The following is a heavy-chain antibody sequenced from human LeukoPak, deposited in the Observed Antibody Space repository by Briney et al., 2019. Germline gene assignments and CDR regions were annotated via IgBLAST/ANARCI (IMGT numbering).Heavy chain of an antibody. CDR1: GFTFSSYA. D-gene: IGHD5/OR15-5a*01. CDR2: IGASGDSI. CDR3: AKIPDVSDY. J-gene: IGHJ4*02. V-gene: IGHV3-23*01. Sequence: HPGGSLRLSCAFSGFTFSSYAMIWVRQAPGRGLVWVSSIGASGDSIYYTDSVKGRFTISRDNSKNTLYLQMSSLRVEDTAVYYCAKIPDVSDYWGQGTLVTVSS.